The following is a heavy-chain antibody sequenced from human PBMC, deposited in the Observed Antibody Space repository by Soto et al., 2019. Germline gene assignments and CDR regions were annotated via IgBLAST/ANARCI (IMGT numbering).Heavy chain of an antibody. J-gene: IGHJ4*02. CDR2: INHSGST. Sequence: LSLTCAVYGGSFSGYYWSWIRQPPGKGLEWIGEINHSGSTNYNPSLKSRVTISVDTSKNQFSLKLSSVTAADTAAYYCARGGYSGYVGYWGQGTLVTVSS. CDR1: GGSFSGYY. D-gene: IGHD5-12*01. V-gene: IGHV4-34*01. CDR3: ARGGYSGYVGY.